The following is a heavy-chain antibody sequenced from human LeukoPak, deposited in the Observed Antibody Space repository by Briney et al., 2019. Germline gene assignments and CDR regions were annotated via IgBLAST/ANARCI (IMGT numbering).Heavy chain of an antibody. Sequence: SVKVSCKASGGTFSSYAISWVRQAPGQGLEWMGGIIPIFGTANYAQKFQGRVTITADESTSTAYMELSSLRSEDAAVYYCARITYYYDSSGYYDAFDIWGQGTMVTVSS. CDR2: IIPIFGTA. D-gene: IGHD3-22*01. J-gene: IGHJ3*02. CDR3: ARITYYYDSSGYYDAFDI. V-gene: IGHV1-69*13. CDR1: GGTFSSYA.